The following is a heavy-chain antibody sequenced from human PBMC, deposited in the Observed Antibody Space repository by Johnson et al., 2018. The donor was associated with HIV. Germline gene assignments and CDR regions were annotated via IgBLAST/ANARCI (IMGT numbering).Heavy chain of an antibody. CDR3: AEGGGRSGSYYAFDV. CDR2: INWDGGST. CDR1: GFTFDDYT. J-gene: IGHJ3*01. D-gene: IGHD1-26*01. Sequence: VQLVESGGVVVQPGGSLRLSCAASGFTFDDYTMHWVRQVPGKGLEWVSLINWDGGSTYYAASVKGRFTISRDNSKNSLYLQMNSLRTEDTALYHCAEGGGRSGSYYAFDVWGQGTMVTVSS. V-gene: IGHV3-43*01.